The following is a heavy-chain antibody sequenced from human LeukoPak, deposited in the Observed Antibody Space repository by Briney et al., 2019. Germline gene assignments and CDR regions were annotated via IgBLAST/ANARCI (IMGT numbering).Heavy chain of an antibody. CDR2: INHGGRT. V-gene: IGHV4-34*01. CDR1: GGSSSGYY. D-gene: IGHD3-22*01. J-gene: IGHJ4*02. CDR3: ARGLHCGAGYYEDSSGYNVDY. Sequence: ASETLSCNCAVYGGSSSGYYWRWLPQPPGLGLMWVIVINHGGRTNYHPSLKSRITISVDTSKNQFSLKLSSVTATVTAVYYCARGLHCGAGYYEDSSGYNVDYWGQGTLATVS.